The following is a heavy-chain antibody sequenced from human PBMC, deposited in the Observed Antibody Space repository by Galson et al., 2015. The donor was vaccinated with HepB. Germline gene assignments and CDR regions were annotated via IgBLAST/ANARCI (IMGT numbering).Heavy chain of an antibody. CDR1: GFTFSSYA. CDR3: ARDRLVVAYDAFDS. CDR2: ISYDGSNK. J-gene: IGHJ3*02. Sequence: SLRLSCAASGFTFSSYAMHWVRQAPGKGLEWVAVISYDGSNKNYVDSVKGRFTISRDNSKNTLYLQMNSLRAEDTAVYYCARDRLVVAYDAFDSWGQGTMVTGSS. D-gene: IGHD3-22*01. V-gene: IGHV3-30*04.